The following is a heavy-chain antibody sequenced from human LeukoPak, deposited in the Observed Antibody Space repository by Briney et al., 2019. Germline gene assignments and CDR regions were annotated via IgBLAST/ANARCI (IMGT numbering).Heavy chain of an antibody. V-gene: IGHV4-39*07. CDR1: GGSISSSSYY. CDR3: ARVNALVSEMATITDGAFDI. J-gene: IGHJ4*02. D-gene: IGHD5-24*01. Sequence: SETLSLTCTVSGGSISSSSYYWGWIRQPPGKGLEWIGSIYYSGSTYYNPSLKSRVTISVDTSKNQFSLKLSSVTAADTAVYYCARVNALVSEMATITDGAFDIWGQGTLVTVSS. CDR2: IYYSGST.